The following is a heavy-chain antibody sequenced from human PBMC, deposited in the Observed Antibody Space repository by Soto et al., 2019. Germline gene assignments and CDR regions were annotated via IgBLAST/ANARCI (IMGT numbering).Heavy chain of an antibody. D-gene: IGHD3-10*01. CDR1: GFTFSSYG. Sequence: VQLVESGGGVVQPGRSLRLSCAASGFTFSSYGMHWVRQAPGKGLEWVAVISYDGSNKYYADSVKGRFTISRDNSKNTLYLQMNSLRAEDTAVYYCAKRYYGSGSYHYYYYGMDVWGQGTTVTVSS. J-gene: IGHJ6*02. CDR2: ISYDGSNK. V-gene: IGHV3-30*18. CDR3: AKRYYGSGSYHYYYYGMDV.